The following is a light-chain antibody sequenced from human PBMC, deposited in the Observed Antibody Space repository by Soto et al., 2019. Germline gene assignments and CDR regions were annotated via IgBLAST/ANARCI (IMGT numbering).Light chain of an antibody. J-gene: IGKJ2*01. Sequence: EIVLTQSPCTLSLSPGERATLSCRASQSVSSSYLAWYQQKPGQAPRLLIYGASSRATGIPDRFSGSGSGTDFTLTISILEPEDFAVYYCQQHGSSPLGFPTFGQGTKLEIK. CDR2: GAS. CDR1: QSVSSSY. CDR3: QQHGSSPLGFPT. V-gene: IGKV3-20*01.